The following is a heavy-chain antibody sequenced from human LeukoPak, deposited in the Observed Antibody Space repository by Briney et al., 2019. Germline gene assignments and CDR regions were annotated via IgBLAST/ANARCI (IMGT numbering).Heavy chain of an antibody. J-gene: IGHJ3*02. Sequence: PSETLSLTCTVSGYSISSDYYWGWVRQPPGKGLEWIGSVHHSGSTYYNPSLKSRVTISVDTSKNNFSLKLSSVTAADTAIYYCARARNYYDSSDYYFEGDAFDIWGQGTMVSVSS. CDR2: VHHSGST. CDR3: ARARNYYDSSDYYFEGDAFDI. D-gene: IGHD3-22*01. CDR1: GYSISSDYY. V-gene: IGHV4-38-2*02.